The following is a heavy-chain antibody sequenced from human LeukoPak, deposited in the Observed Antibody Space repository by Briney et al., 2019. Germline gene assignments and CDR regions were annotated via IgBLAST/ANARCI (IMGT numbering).Heavy chain of an antibody. CDR2: INWNGGST. V-gene: IGHV3-20*01. CDR1: GFTFDGYG. Sequence: GGSLRLSCAASGFTFDGYGMSWVRQPPGKGLEWVSGINWNGGSTGYADSVKGRFTISRDNAKNSLYLQMNSLRVEDTALYHCARMKRSSWDSGLDVWGQRATVTVSS. D-gene: IGHD6-13*01. J-gene: IGHJ6*02. CDR3: ARMKRSSWDSGLDV.